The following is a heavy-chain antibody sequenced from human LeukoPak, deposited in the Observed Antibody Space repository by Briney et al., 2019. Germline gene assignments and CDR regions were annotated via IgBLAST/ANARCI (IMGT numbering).Heavy chain of an antibody. J-gene: IGHJ6*02. V-gene: IGHV3-21*01. CDR1: GFTFSSYS. CDR2: ISSSSGYI. Sequence: GGSLRLSCAASGFTFSSYSMNWVRQAPGKGLEWVSSISSSSGYIYYADSVKGRFTISRDNAKNSLYLQMNSLRAEDTAVYYCARDADSSSWSMYYYYGMDVWSQGTTVTVSS. CDR3: ARDADSSSWSMYYYYGMDV. D-gene: IGHD6-13*01.